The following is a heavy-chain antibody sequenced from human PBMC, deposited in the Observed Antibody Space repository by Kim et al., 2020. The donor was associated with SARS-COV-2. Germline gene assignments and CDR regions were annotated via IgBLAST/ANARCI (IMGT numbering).Heavy chain of an antibody. V-gene: IGHV4-34*01. CDR2: INHSGST. CDR1: GGSFSGYY. J-gene: IGHJ4*02. D-gene: IGHD2-15*01. Sequence: SETLSLTCAVYGGSFSGYYWSWIRQPPGKGLEWIGEINHSGSTNYNPSLKSRVTISVDTSKNQFSLKLSSVTAADTAVYYCAREGEYCSGGSCYPYWGQGTLVTVSS. CDR3: AREGEYCSGGSCYPY.